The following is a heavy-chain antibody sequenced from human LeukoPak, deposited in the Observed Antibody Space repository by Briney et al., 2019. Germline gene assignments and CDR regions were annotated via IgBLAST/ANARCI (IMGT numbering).Heavy chain of an antibody. CDR3: ARYSGSNRWFDP. J-gene: IGHJ5*02. CDR2: IYYSGYT. V-gene: IGHV4-30-4*01. D-gene: IGHD1-26*01. CDR1: GGSISSDDFY. Sequence: PSETLSLTCTVSGGSISSDDFYWSWSRQTPGKGLEWIGYIYYSGYTYFNPSLKSRVTISVDTSKNQFSLKLTSVTAADMAVYYCARYSGSNRWFDPWGQGTLVTVSS.